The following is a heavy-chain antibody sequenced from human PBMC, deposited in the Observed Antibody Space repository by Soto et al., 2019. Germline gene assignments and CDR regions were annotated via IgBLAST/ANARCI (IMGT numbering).Heavy chain of an antibody. V-gene: IGHV3-9*01. D-gene: IGHD3-9*01. CDR3: EKDMGYDILPGHGLYY. J-gene: IGHJ4*02. CDR2: IGWHSGRI. CDR1: GFTFDDYA. Sequence: SLRLSYAASGFTFDDYAMHWVLQAPGKGLEWVSGIGWHSGRIGYQDSVTGRLTISRDNAKNSLYLKMKSTRAEDTELYYCEKDMGYDILPGHGLYYWGQGTLATV.